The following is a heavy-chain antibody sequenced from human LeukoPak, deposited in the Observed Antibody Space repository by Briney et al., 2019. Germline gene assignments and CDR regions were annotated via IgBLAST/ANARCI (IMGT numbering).Heavy chain of an antibody. CDR1: GFTFSGYG. CDR2: ISGSGGST. J-gene: IGHJ4*02. CDR3: AKVDSITMIVVVAPFLY. V-gene: IGHV3-23*01. D-gene: IGHD3-22*01. Sequence: GGTRRLSCAASGFTFSGYGMSWFRQPPGKGLEWVSAISGSGGSTYYADSVKGRFTISRDNSKNTLYLQMNSLRAEDTAVYYCAKVDSITMIVVVAPFLYWGQGTLVTVSS.